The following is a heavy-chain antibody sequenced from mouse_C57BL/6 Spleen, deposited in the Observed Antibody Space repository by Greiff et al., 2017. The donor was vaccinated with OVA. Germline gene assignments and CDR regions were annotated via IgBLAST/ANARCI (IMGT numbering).Heavy chain of an antibody. V-gene: IGHV1-15*01. CDR2: IDPETGGT. CDR1: GYTFTDYE. CDR3: TREGITTVVAKEAWFAY. Sequence: VQLQQSGAELVRPGASVTLSCKASGYTFTDYEMHWVKQTPVHGLEWIGAIDPETGGTAYNQKFKGKAILTAAKSSSTAYMELRSLTSEDSAVYYCTREGITTVVAKEAWFAYWGQGTLVTVSA. D-gene: IGHD1-1*01. J-gene: IGHJ3*01.